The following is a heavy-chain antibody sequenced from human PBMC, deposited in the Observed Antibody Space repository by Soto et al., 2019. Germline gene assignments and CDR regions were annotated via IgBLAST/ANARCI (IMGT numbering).Heavy chain of an antibody. Sequence: QVQPQESGPGQVKPSQTLSLTCTVSGGSISSGGYYWSWIRQHPGKGLEWIGYIYYSGSTYYNPSLKSRVTISVDTSKNQFSLKLSSVTAADTAVYYCARGDGSSGSYRGYRWGQGTLVTVSS. CDR1: GGSISSGGYY. CDR2: IYYSGST. V-gene: IGHV4-31*03. J-gene: IGHJ4*02. CDR3: ARGDGSSGSYRGYR. D-gene: IGHD3-10*01.